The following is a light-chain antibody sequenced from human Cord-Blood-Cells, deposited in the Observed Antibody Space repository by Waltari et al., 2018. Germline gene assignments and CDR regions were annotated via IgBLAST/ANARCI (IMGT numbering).Light chain of an antibody. CDR1: QSVLYSSNNKNY. Sequence: DIVMTQSPDSLAVSLGERATINCKSSQSVLYSSNNKNYLAWYQQKPGQPPKLLIYWASTRESGVPDRFSGSGSGTDFTLTISSLQAEDFAVYYCQQYGSSPFTFGPGTKVDIK. V-gene: IGKV4-1*01. CDR3: QQYGSSPFT. CDR2: WAS. J-gene: IGKJ3*01.